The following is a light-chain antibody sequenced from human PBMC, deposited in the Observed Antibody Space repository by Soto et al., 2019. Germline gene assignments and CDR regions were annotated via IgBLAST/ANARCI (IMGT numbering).Light chain of an antibody. Sequence: VMTQSPATLSASPGERVTLSCRASQNINTNLVWYQHKPGQAPRVLLYGASSRARGVPARFSGSGSGTDFMLPISSLQSDDFVIYYCQQYGNWPPLTFGGGTKLGIK. CDR3: QQYGNWPPLT. CDR1: QNINTN. V-gene: IGKV3-15*01. J-gene: IGKJ4*01. CDR2: GAS.